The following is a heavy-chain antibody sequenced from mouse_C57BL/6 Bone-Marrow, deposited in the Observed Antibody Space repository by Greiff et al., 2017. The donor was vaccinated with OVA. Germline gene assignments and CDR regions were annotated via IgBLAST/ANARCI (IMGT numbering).Heavy chain of an antibody. CDR1: GFSLTSYG. Sequence: QVQLKQSGPGLVQPSQSLSITRTVSGFSLTSYGVHWVRQSPGKGLEWLGVIWSGGSTDYNAAFISRLSISKDNSKSQVFLKMNSLQADDTAIYYCARRNGYYFAWFAYWGQGTLVTVSA. CDR2: IWSGGST. CDR3: ARRNGYYFAWFAY. D-gene: IGHD2-3*01. J-gene: IGHJ3*01. V-gene: IGHV2-2*01.